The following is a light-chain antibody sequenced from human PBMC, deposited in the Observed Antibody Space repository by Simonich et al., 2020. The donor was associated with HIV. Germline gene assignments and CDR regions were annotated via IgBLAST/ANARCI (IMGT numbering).Light chain of an antibody. Sequence: NFMLTQPHSVSESPGKTVTISCTRSSGSIASNYVQWYQQRPGSAPPTVIYGDNQRHSGVPDRFSGSIDSSSNSASLTISGLKTEDEADYYCQSYDSSNHVVFGGGTKLTVL. CDR3: QSYDSSNHVV. CDR2: GDN. J-gene: IGLJ2*01. V-gene: IGLV6-57*03. CDR1: SGSIASNY.